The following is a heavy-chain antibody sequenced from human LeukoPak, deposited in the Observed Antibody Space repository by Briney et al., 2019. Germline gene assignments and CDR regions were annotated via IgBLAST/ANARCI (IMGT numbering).Heavy chain of an antibody. J-gene: IGHJ6*04. CDR3: AELGITMIGGV. Sequence: GGSLRLSCAASGFTFSSYEMNWVRQAPGKGLEWFSYISSSGSTIYYADTVKGRFTISRDNAKNSLYLQMNSLRAEDTAVYYCAELGITMIGGVWGKGTTVTISS. CDR2: ISSSGSTI. V-gene: IGHV3-48*03. D-gene: IGHD3-10*02. CDR1: GFTFSSYE.